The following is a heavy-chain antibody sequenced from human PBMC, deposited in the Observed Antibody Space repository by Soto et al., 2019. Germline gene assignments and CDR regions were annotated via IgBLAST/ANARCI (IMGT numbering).Heavy chain of an antibody. CDR1: GGSFSGYY. V-gene: IGHV4-34*01. CDR2: INHSGST. CDR3: ARGGWYYDTLTGYYPHYYYYYGLDV. D-gene: IGHD3-9*01. J-gene: IGHJ6*02. Sequence: SETLSLTCAVYGGSFSGYYWSWIRQPPGKGLEWIGEINHSGSTNYNPSLKSRVTISVDTSKNQFSLKLSSVTAADTAVYYCARGGWYYDTLTGYYPHYYYYYGLDVWGQGTTVTVSS.